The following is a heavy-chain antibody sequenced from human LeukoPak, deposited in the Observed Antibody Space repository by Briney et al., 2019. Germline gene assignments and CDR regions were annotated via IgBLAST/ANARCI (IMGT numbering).Heavy chain of an antibody. Sequence: SGRALRLSCAASGFTFSSYAMHWVRQAPGKGLEWVTFISYDGTNKYYADSVKGRFTISRDNSKNTLYLQMNSLRAEDTAVYYCAKSRGIYDNSGWRTFDYWGQGTLVTVSS. CDR3: AKSRGIYDNSGWRTFDY. D-gene: IGHD6-19*01. CDR2: ISYDGTNK. J-gene: IGHJ4*02. V-gene: IGHV3-30-3*02. CDR1: GFTFSSYA.